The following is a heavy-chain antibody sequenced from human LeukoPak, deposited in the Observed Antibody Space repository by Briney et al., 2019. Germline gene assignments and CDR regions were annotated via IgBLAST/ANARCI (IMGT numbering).Heavy chain of an antibody. Sequence: PGGSLRLSCAASGFTFSSYSMNWVRQAPGKGLEWVSSISSSSSYIYYADSVKGRFTISRDNAKNSLYLQMNSLRAEDTAVYYCARRVGYCSSTSCSTYYMDVWGKGTTVTVSS. CDR3: ARRVGYCSSTSCSTYYMDV. CDR2: ISSSSSYI. CDR1: GFTFSSYS. J-gene: IGHJ6*03. V-gene: IGHV3-21*01. D-gene: IGHD2-2*01.